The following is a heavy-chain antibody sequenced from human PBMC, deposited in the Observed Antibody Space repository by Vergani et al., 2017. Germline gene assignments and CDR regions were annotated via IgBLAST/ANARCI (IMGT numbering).Heavy chain of an antibody. D-gene: IGHD3-9*01. CDR1: GFTFSACP. Sequence: EVQLLQSGGGVIQPGGSVRLSCAASGFTFSACPMTWVRQAPGKGLEWVSAISARYPSTYYADSVKGRFTISRDNSKNMLYLQMNSLRVEDTGVYYCARARCIETGYMSNWLDSWGQGTLVTVSS. J-gene: IGHJ5*01. CDR2: ISARYPST. CDR3: ARARCIETGYMSNWLDS. V-gene: IGHV3-23*01.